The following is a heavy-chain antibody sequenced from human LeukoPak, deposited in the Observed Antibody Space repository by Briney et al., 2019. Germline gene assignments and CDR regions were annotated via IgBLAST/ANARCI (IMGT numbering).Heavy chain of an antibody. D-gene: IGHD5-24*01. Sequence: GASVKVSCKASGYTFSGYYMHWVRQAPGQGLEWMGWMNPNSGNTGYAQKFQGRITMISNTSISTAYMELSSLRSEDTAVYYCARGERRDGYNADYWGQGTLVTVSS. CDR2: MNPNSGNT. CDR1: GYTFSGYY. J-gene: IGHJ4*02. V-gene: IGHV1-8*02. CDR3: ARGERRDGYNADY.